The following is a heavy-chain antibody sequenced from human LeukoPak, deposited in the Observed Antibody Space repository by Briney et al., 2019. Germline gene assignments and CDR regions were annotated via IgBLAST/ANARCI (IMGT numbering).Heavy chain of an antibody. CDR3: ARRAGDYSHPYDY. D-gene: IGHD3-22*01. J-gene: IGHJ4*02. CDR2: IYTTGST. Sequence: QSGGSLRLSSTVSGFTVSSNSMSWVRQAPGKGLEWVSFIYTTGSTHNSDSVKGRFTISRDSSKNTLYLQMNSLRAEDTAVYYCARRAGDYSHPYDYWGQGTLVTVSS. V-gene: IGHV3-53*01. CDR1: GFTVSSNS.